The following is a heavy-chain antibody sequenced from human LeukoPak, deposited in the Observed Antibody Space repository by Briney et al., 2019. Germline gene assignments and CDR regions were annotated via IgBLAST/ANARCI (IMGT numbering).Heavy chain of an antibody. J-gene: IGHJ4*02. D-gene: IGHD2-21*02. CDR2: ISLRGADA. CDR3: ARRGCYGGNCYPCDY. Sequence: GGSLRLSCSASGFTFSSYAMSWVRQAPGKGLEWVPSISLRGADANYADSVKGRFTISRDDSKNALYLQMSSLRAEDTAVYLCARRGCYGGNCYPCDYWGQGTLVTVSS. V-gene: IGHV3-23*01. CDR1: GFTFSSYA.